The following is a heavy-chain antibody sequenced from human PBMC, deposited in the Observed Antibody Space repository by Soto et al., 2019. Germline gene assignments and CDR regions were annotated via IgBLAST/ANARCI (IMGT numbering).Heavy chain of an antibody. CDR3: ARNQGEIYCIGGDCYSVESVRRFDV. J-gene: IGHJ3*01. V-gene: IGHV4-34*02. CDR1: GGSFSGYY. CDR2: INHIGTT. D-gene: IGHD2-21*02. Sequence: QVQLQQWGAGLLKPSETLTLTCAVYGGSFSGYYWSWVRQPPGKGLEWIGEINHIGTTNINPSLKSRVTTSADRSKNHFSLKLSSVTAADTAVYWCARNQGEIYCIGGDCYSVESVRRFDVWGQGTMVTVSS.